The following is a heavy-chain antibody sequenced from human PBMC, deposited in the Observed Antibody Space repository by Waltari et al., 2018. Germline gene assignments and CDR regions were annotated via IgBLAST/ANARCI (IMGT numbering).Heavy chain of an antibody. J-gene: IGHJ4*02. V-gene: IGHV3-74*01. CDR2: INSDGTGT. CDR1: GLPSRNTW. D-gene: IGHD3-10*01. Sequence: EVQLVESGGGLVRAGGCLRLSCGPSGLPSRNTWTHWVRQAPGKGLLWFSRINSDGTGTSHADSVKGRFTMSRDNAKNTLYLQMNSLRVEDTAVYYCTRDSGQGLDFWGQGTLVTVSS. CDR3: TRDSGQGLDF.